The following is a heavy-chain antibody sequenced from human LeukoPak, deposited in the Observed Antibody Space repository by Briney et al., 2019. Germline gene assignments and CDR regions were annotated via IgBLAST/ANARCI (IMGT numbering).Heavy chain of an antibody. CDR2: ISTDGAIT. V-gene: IGHV3-74*01. CDR3: ARDRTTVTLFDY. CDR1: GFTFTSVW. Sequence: GGSLRLSCAASGFTFTSVWMHWFRQAPGKGLVWVSRISTDGAITGYADSVKGRFTISRDNAKNTLYLQMNSLGAEDTAVYYCARDRTTVTLFDYWGQGALVTVSS. J-gene: IGHJ4*02. D-gene: IGHD4-17*01.